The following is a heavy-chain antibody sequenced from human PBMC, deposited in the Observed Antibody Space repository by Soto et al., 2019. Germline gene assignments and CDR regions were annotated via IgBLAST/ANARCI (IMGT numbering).Heavy chain of an antibody. Sequence: QVQLVQSGAEVKKPGASVKVSCKASGYTFTTYYMHWVRQAPRQGLEWMGVINPSGGSTSYAQKFQGRVTVTRDTSTSTLYMELSSLRSEDTAVYYCAREGDGYNLGPSVDFDYWGQGTLVTVSS. CDR1: GYTFTTYY. V-gene: IGHV1-46*01. CDR2: INPSGGST. J-gene: IGHJ4*02. D-gene: IGHD5-12*01. CDR3: AREGDGYNLGPSVDFDY.